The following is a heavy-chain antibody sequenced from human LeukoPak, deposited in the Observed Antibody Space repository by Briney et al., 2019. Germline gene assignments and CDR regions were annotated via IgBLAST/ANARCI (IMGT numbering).Heavy chain of an antibody. CDR1: GGSFSGYY. Sequence: PSETLSLTCAVYGGSFSGYYWSWIRQPPGKGLEWIGEINHSGSTNYNPSLKSRVTISIDKSKNQFSLKLTSVTAADTAVYYCAKVLYYYDGSGYCDYWGQGTLVTVSS. J-gene: IGHJ4*02. CDR2: INHSGST. V-gene: IGHV4-34*01. CDR3: AKVLYYYDGSGYCDY. D-gene: IGHD3-22*01.